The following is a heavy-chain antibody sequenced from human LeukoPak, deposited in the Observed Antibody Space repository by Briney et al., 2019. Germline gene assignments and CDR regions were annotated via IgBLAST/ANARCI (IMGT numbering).Heavy chain of an antibody. V-gene: IGHV3-30*18. Sequence: GGSLRLSCETSIFVFSDFYKHWVRLAPGKGLEWLAVITNDGSRQYYADSVKGRFTVSRDNSKSLLFLQMESLRHDDTGIYYCAKGRRTGFVDYWGQGALVTVSS. CDR2: ITNDGSRQ. CDR3: AKGRRTGFVDY. CDR1: IFVFSDFY. J-gene: IGHJ4*02. D-gene: IGHD1-1*01.